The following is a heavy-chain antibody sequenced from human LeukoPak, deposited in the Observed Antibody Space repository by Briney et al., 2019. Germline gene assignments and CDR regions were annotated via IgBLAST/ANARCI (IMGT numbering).Heavy chain of an antibody. CDR1: GFTFSSYG. CDR2: IRYDGSNK. CDR3: AKVPTTVTFYYYYYGMDV. V-gene: IGHV3-30*02. Sequence: PGGSLRLSCAASGFTFSSYGMHWVRQAPGKGLEWVAFIRYDGSNKYYADSVKGRFTISRDNSKNTLYLQMNSLRAEDTAVYHCAKVPTTVTFYYYYYGMDVRGQGTTVTVSS. D-gene: IGHD4-17*01. J-gene: IGHJ6*02.